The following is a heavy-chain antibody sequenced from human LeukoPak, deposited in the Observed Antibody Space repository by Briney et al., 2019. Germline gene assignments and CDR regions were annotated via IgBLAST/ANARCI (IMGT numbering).Heavy chain of an antibody. J-gene: IGHJ4*02. CDR1: GGSISSGGYY. D-gene: IGHD2-15*01. Sequence: PSETLSLTCTVSGGSISSGGYYWSWIRQPPGKGLEWIGYIYHSGSTYYNPSLKSRVTISVDRSKNQFSLKLSSVTAADTAVYYCARARIVVVVAGLNYFDYWGQGTLVTVSS. CDR2: IYHSGST. V-gene: IGHV4-30-2*01. CDR3: ARARIVVVVAGLNYFDY.